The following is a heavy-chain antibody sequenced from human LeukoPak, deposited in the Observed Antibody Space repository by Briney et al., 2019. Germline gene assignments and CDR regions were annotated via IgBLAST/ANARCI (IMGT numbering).Heavy chain of an antibody. Sequence: GGSLKLSCAASGFTFSGSAMHWVRQASGKGLEWVGRIRSKANSYATAYAASVKGRFTISRDDSKNTAYLQMNSLKTEDTAVYYCTRLKEGYYYYYGMDVWGQGTTVTVSS. J-gene: IGHJ6*02. CDR1: GFTFSGSA. V-gene: IGHV3-73*01. CDR2: IRSKANSYAT. CDR3: TRLKEGYYYYYGMDV.